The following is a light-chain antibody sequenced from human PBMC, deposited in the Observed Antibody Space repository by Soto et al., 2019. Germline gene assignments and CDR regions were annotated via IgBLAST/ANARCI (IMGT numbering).Light chain of an antibody. V-gene: IGKV1-5*01. J-gene: IGKJ1*01. Sequence: DIQMTQSPSTLSASVGDRVTITCRASQSITIWLAWYQQKPGKAPKLLIFDASNLESGVPSRFSGSGSGTEFTLTFSSLQPDDFATYYCQHYNSFSWTFGQGTKVDIK. CDR3: QHYNSFSWT. CDR1: QSITIW. CDR2: DAS.